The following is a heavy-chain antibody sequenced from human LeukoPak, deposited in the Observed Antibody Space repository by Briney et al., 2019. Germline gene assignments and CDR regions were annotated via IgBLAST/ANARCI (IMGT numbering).Heavy chain of an antibody. CDR1: GGTFSSYA. Sequence: SVKVSCKASGGTFSSYAISWVRQAPGQGLEWMGEIIPIFGTANYAQKFQGRVTITTDESTSTAYMELSSLRSEDTAVYYCAMRRYCGGDCYYAFDIWGQGTMVTVSS. CDR2: IIPIFGTA. CDR3: AMRRYCGGDCYYAFDI. V-gene: IGHV1-69*05. D-gene: IGHD2-21*01. J-gene: IGHJ3*02.